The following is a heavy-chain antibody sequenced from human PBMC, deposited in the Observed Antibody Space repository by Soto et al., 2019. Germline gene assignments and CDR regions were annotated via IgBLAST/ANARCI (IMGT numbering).Heavy chain of an antibody. CDR1: GFTFSSYA. CDR2: ISYDGSNK. V-gene: IGHV3-30-3*01. CDR3: ARGADYYYYGMDV. J-gene: IGHJ6*02. Sequence: QVQLVESGGGVVQPGRSLRLSCAASGFTFSSYAMHWVRQAPGKGLEWVAVISYDGSNKYYADSVKGRFTISRDNSKNTLYLQMNSRRAEDTAVYYCARGADYYYYGMDVWGQGTTVTVSS.